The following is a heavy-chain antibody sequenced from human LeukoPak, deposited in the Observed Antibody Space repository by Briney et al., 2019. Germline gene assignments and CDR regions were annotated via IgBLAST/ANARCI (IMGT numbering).Heavy chain of an antibody. CDR2: VYSGGRT. CDR1: GFIVDDTY. D-gene: IGHD6-13*01. V-gene: IGHV3-66*02. CDR3: ARQATAGLDY. J-gene: IGHJ4*02. Sequence: GGSLRLSCAASGFIVDDTYMSWVRQAPGKGLEWVSVVYSGGRTFNADSVKGRFIISRDNSQNTVYLQMNSLRTDDTAVYYCARQATAGLDYWGQGTLVTVST.